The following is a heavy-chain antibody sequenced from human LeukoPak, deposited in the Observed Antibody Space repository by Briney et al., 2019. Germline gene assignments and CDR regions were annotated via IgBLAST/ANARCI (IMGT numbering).Heavy chain of an antibody. J-gene: IGHJ5*02. V-gene: IGHV1-46*01. Sequence: ASVKVSCKASGYTFTSYYMHWVRQAPGQGLEWMGIINPSGGSTSYAQKFQGRVTMTRDTSTSTVYMELSSLRSEDTAVYYCAKSRGTYGSGSPYPNWFDPWGQGTLVTVSS. CDR2: INPSGGST. CDR1: GYTFTSYY. D-gene: IGHD3-10*01. CDR3: AKSRGTYGSGSPYPNWFDP.